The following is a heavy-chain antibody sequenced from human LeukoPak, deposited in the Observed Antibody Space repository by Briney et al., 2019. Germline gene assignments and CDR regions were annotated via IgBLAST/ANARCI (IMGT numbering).Heavy chain of an antibody. D-gene: IGHD6-19*01. CDR3: SRGAAVAARRYFDL. CDR2: INHSGSN. V-gene: IGHV4-34*01. Sequence: PSETLSLTCAVYGGSFSGYYWSWNRQPPGKGLEWIGEINHSGSNNYNTSLKSRVTISVDTSKNQFSLKLSSVTAADTAVYYCSRGAAVAARRYFDLWGRGTLVTVSS. J-gene: IGHJ2*01. CDR1: GGSFSGYY.